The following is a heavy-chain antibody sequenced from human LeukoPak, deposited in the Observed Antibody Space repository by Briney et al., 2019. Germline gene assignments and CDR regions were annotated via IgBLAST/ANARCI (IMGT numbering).Heavy chain of an antibody. V-gene: IGHV3-43*02. J-gene: IGHJ5*02. CDR3: AKTLTGYLVALWFDP. D-gene: IGHD2-8*02. Sequence: PGGSLRLSCAASGFTFDDYAMHWVRRAPGKGLEWVSLISGDGGSTYYADSVKGRFTISRDNSKNSLYLQMNSLRTEDTALYYCAKTLTGYLVALWFDPWGQGTLVTVSS. CDR2: ISGDGGST. CDR1: GFTFDDYA.